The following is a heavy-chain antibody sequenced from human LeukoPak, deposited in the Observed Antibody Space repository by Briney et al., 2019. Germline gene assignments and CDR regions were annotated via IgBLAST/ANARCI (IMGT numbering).Heavy chain of an antibody. J-gene: IGHJ3*01. CDR1: GLTFSSYW. CDR2: IRQDGSDK. V-gene: IGHV3-7*01. CDR3: VVYKYILSWSAFDF. Sequence: GGSLRLSCAASGLTFSSYWMHWVRQAPGKGLEWVADIRQDGSDKYYVDSVKGRFIISRDNAKKSVSLHMNNLRVEDTAVYYCVVYKYILSWSAFDFWGRGTMVTVSS. D-gene: IGHD6-13*01.